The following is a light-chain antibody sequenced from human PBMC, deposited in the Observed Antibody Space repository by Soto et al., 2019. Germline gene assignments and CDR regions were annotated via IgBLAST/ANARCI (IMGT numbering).Light chain of an antibody. V-gene: IGKV3-15*01. CDR2: GAS. J-gene: IGKJ1*01. CDR3: QQFLYWPRT. CDR1: QSVGSD. Sequence: EIVMTQSPATLSVSPGARATLSCRASQSVGSDLVWYRQKPGQAPRLLIYGASNRATGFPDRFSGSGSGTEFTLTLSRLRFDDFAIYYCQQFLYWPRTCGEGPEVQI.